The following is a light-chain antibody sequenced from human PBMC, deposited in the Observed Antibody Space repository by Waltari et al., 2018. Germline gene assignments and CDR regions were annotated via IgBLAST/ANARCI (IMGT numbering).Light chain of an antibody. Sequence: QSVLTQPASVSGSPGQPITISCTGTNSDIGSYSYVSWYHQYPGKAPKLILYDLTERPSGVSTRFSGSKSGNTASLTISGLQADDEADYFCSSYTGRGTVIFGRGTMVTVL. CDR2: DLT. CDR3: SSYTGRGTVI. CDR1: NSDIGSYSY. J-gene: IGLJ2*01. V-gene: IGLV2-14*01.